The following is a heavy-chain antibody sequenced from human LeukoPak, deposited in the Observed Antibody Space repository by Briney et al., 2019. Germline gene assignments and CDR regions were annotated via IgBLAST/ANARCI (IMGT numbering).Heavy chain of an antibody. J-gene: IGHJ4*02. CDR1: GGSTSSYY. Sequence: SETLSLTCTVSGGSTSSYYWSWIRQPPGKGREWIGYIYHSGSTNYNPSLKSRVTISVDTSKNLFSMKLSSVTAADTAVYYCAGASYDSSGVHWGQGTLVTVSS. CDR3: AGASYDSSGVH. D-gene: IGHD3-22*01. V-gene: IGHV4-59*01. CDR2: IYHSGST.